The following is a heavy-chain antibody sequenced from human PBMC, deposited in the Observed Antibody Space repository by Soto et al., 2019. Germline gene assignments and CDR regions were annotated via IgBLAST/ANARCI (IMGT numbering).Heavy chain of an antibody. CDR2: IYYTGHT. J-gene: IGHJ6*02. V-gene: IGHV4-39*01. D-gene: IGHD3-3*01. CDR3: GRQYDFWSPYYYTMHV. Sequence: PSETLSLTCSVSGDAVSSVSYYWGWVRQTPGKGLEWIGNIYYTGHTFYNPSLKSRVIISLDTSKNQFSLNLTSVTAADTAVYFCGRQYDFWSPYYYTMHVWGPGTTVTV. CDR1: GDAVSSVSYY.